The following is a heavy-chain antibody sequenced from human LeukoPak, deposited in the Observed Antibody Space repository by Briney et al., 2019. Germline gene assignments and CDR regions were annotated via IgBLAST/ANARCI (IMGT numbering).Heavy chain of an antibody. CDR2: ISYSGGT. Sequence: PSETLSLTCTVSGGSISSTSYYWGWIRQPPGEALEWIGSISYSGGTFYNPSLKSRVTISTDTSKNQFSLRLTSVTAADTAVYYCARDWLYCRGGSCFSRYYFDFWGQGTLVTVSS. CDR1: GGSISSTSYY. D-gene: IGHD2-15*01. V-gene: IGHV4-39*07. CDR3: ARDWLYCRGGSCFSRYYFDF. J-gene: IGHJ4*02.